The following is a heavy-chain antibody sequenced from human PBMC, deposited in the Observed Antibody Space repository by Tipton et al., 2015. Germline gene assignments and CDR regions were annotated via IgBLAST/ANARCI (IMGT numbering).Heavy chain of an antibody. V-gene: IGHV3-53*01. Sequence: SLRLSCGGSGFTVNSNYMSWVRQPPGKGLEWVSVLYSGGDTYYADSVKGRFTISRDNSKNTLYLQMNSLGAEDTAVYYCVRAKNYDSSVYYPDYWGQGTLVTVSS. CDR2: LYSGGDT. D-gene: IGHD3-22*01. CDR3: VRAKNYDSSVYYPDY. J-gene: IGHJ4*02. CDR1: GFTVNSNY.